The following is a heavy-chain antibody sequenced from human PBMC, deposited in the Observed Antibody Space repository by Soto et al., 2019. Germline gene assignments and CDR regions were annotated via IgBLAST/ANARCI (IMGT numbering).Heavy chain of an antibody. J-gene: IGHJ3*02. CDR2: INHSGST. D-gene: IGHD3-9*01. V-gene: IGHV4-34*01. CDR3: ASFEPEDYDAFDI. CDR1: GGSFSGYY. Sequence: SETLSLTCAVYGGSFSGYYWSWIRQPPGKGLEWIGEINHSGSTNYNPSLKSRVTISVDTSKNQFSLKLSSVTAADTAVYYCASFEPEDYDAFDIWGQGTMVTV.